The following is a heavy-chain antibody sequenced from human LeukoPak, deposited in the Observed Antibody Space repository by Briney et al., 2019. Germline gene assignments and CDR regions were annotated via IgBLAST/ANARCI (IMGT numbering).Heavy chain of an antibody. D-gene: IGHD1-26*01. CDR3: ARLTHSGSYYYYYYMDV. Sequence: GESLKISCXGSGYSFTSYWIGWVRQMPGKGLEWMGIIYPGDSDTRYSPSFQGQVTISADKSISTAYLQWSSLKASDTAVYYCARLTHSGSYYYYYYMDVWGKGTTVTVSS. CDR2: IYPGDSDT. V-gene: IGHV5-51*01. J-gene: IGHJ6*03. CDR1: GYSFTSYW.